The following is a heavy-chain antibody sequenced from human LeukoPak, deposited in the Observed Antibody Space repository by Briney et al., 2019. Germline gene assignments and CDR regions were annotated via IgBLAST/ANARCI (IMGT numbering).Heavy chain of an antibody. CDR2: MNPNSGNT. V-gene: IGHV1-8*01. CDR3: ARIPLLGRSKGIAAAGTDS. D-gene: IGHD6-13*01. Sequence: ASVKVSCKASGYTFTSYDINWVRQATGRGLEWMGWMNPNSGNTGYAQKFQGRVTMTRNTSISTAYMELSSLRSEDTAVYYCARIPLLGRSKGIAAAGTDSWGQGTLVTVSS. CDR1: GYTFTSYD. J-gene: IGHJ5*01.